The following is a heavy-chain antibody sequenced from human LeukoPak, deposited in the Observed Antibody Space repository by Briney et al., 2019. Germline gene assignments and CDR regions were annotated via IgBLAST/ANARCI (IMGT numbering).Heavy chain of an antibody. CDR2: IKQDGSEK. CDR1: GFTFSSYW. CDR3: ARVSGYDWESFYDY. Sequence: GGSLRLSCAASGFTFSSYWMTWVRQAPGKGLEWVANIKQDGSEKYYVDSVKGRFTISRDNAKNSLYLQMNSLRAEDTAVYYCARVSGYDWESFYDYWGQGTLVTVSS. J-gene: IGHJ4*02. D-gene: IGHD5-12*01. V-gene: IGHV3-7*01.